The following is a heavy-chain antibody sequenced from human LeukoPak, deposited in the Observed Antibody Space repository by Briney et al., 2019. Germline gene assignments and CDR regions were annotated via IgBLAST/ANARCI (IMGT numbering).Heavy chain of an antibody. J-gene: IGHJ4*02. D-gene: IGHD3-22*01. V-gene: IGHV3-30*04. CDR2: ISYDGSNK. CDR3: AKDRSRYDSSAYDFDY. CDR1: GFTFSSYA. Sequence: QSGGSLRLSCAASGFTFSSYAMHWVRQAPGKGLEWMAVISYDGSNKFYADSVKSRFTISRDNSKNTLHLQMNSLRAEDTAVYYCAKDRSRYDSSAYDFDYWGQGTLVTVSS.